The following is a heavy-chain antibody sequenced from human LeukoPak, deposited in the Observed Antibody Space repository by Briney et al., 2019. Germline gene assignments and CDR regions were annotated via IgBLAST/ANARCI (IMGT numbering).Heavy chain of an antibody. CDR2: INPGSGGT. CDR1: GYTFTGYY. Sequence: ASVKVSCKATGYTFTGYYIHWVRQAPGQGLEWMGWINPGSGGTNYAQKFQGRVTMTRDTSTGTAYMELSRLRSDDTAVYYCARDWAYYYGSASQYYYYYMDVWGKGTTVTISS. V-gene: IGHV1-2*02. CDR3: ARDWAYYYGSASQYYYYYMDV. D-gene: IGHD3-10*01. J-gene: IGHJ6*03.